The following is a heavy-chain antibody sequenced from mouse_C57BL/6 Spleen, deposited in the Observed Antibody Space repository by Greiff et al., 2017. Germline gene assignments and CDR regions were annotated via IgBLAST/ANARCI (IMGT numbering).Heavy chain of an antibody. Sequence: QVQLQQPGAELVKPGASVKLSCKASGYTFTSYWMQWVKQRPGQGLEWIGEIDPSDSYTNYNQKFKGKATLTVDTSSSTAYMQLSSLTSEDSAVYCCARRGYYFDYWGQGTTLTVSS. V-gene: IGHV1-50*01. CDR3: ARRGYYFDY. CDR1: GYTFTSYW. CDR2: IDPSDSYT. J-gene: IGHJ2*01.